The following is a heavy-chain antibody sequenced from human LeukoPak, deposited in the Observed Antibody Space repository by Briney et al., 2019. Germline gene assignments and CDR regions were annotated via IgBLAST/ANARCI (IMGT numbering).Heavy chain of an antibody. J-gene: IGHJ4*02. D-gene: IGHD3-22*01. V-gene: IGHV3-21*01. CDR2: ISSSSTYK. CDR3: ARVAQYYYDSSGYYCPDY. Sequence: GGSLRLSCAASGFIFSAYTMNWVRQAPGKGLERVSSISSSSTYKYYADSVKGRFTISRDNAQNSVYLQMNSLRAGDTAVYYCARVAQYYYDSSGYYCPDYWGQGTLVTVSS. CDR1: GFIFSAYT.